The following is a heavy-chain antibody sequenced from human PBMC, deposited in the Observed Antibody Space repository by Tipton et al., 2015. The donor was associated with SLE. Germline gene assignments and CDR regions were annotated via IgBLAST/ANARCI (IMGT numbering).Heavy chain of an antibody. J-gene: IGHJ2*01. CDR1: GGSFSGYY. CDR2: INHSGST. V-gene: IGHV4-34*01. CDR3: ASRSHCYDSSGCLCYFDL. D-gene: IGHD3-22*01. Sequence: TLSLTCAVYGGSFSGYYWSWIRQPPGKGLEWIGEINHSGSTNYNPSLKSRVTISVDTSKNQFSLKLSSVTAADTAVYYCASRSHCYDSSGCLCYFDLWGRGTLVTGSS.